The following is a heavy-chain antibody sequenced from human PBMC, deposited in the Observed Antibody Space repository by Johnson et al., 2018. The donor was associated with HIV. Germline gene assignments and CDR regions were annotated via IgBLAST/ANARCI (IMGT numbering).Heavy chain of an antibody. CDR3: ARGGGGGGDCYSGYDAFDI. V-gene: IGHV3-30*03. D-gene: IGHD2-21*01. CDR1: GFTFSSYG. Sequence: QVQLVESGGGVVQPGRSLRLSCAASGFTFSSYGMHWVRQAPGKGLEWVAVISYDGSNKYYADSVKGRFTVSRDNSKNTLHLEMNSLRAEDTALYYCARGGGGGGDCYSGYDAFDIWGQGTKVTV. CDR2: ISYDGSNK. J-gene: IGHJ3*02.